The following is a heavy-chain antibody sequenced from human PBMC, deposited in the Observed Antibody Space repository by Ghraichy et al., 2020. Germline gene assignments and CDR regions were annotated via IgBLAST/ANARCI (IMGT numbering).Heavy chain of an antibody. V-gene: IGHV3-73*01. J-gene: IGHJ4*02. CDR3: AKMAANYADYGDFDY. Sequence: GGSLRLSCAASGFTFSGSAMHWVRQASGKGLEWVGRIKSKANNYATAYAASVKGRFTISRDDSQNTAYLQMNSLKTEDTAIYYCAKMAANYADYGDFDYWGQGTLVTVSP. CDR1: GFTFSGSA. D-gene: IGHD4-17*01. CDR2: IKSKANNYAT.